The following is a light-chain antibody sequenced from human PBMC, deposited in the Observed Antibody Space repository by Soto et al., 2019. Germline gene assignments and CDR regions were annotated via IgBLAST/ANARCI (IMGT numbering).Light chain of an antibody. CDR2: GAS. CDR1: QSVSSTY. Sequence: RANQSVSSTYLPWSQQKPGQAPRLLIYGASSRATGIPDRFSGSGSGTDFTLTVSRLEPEYFAVYYCQHYNYWPPKTFGQGTKVDIK. J-gene: IGKJ1*01. CDR3: QHYNYWPPKT. V-gene: IGKV3-20*01.